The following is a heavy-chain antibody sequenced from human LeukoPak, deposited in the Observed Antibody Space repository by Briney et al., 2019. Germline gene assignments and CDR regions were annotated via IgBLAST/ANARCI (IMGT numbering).Heavy chain of an antibody. V-gene: IGHV4-59*08. CDR2: VDYSGRT. J-gene: IGHJ4*02. D-gene: IGHD1-26*01. CDR1: GVSTNTYYY. CDR3: ATNIPTPTTSPPLGY. Sequence: SETLSLTCTVSGVSTNTYYYWSWIRQPPGKGLEWIGYVDYSGRTKYSPSLKSRVTISVDTSKYQFSLEVSSVTAADTAVYYCATNIPTPTTSPPLGYWGQGALVTVSS.